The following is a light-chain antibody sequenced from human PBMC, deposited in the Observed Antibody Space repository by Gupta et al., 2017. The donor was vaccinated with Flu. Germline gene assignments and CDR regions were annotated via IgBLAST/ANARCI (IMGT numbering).Light chain of an antibody. CDR3: QQYDDWPPIT. Sequence: EEVISQSPDTLSVSPRDRATLSCRASQSISGNLAWYQHKPGLAPRLLIYGASTRATGIADRFSGSGSGTEFTLTISSLESEDFAVYYCQQYDDWPPITFGQGTRLEIK. CDR2: GAS. CDR1: QSISGN. J-gene: IGKJ5*01. V-gene: IGKV3-15*01.